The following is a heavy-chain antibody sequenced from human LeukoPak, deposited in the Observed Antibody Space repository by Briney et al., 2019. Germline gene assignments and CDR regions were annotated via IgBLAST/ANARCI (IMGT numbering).Heavy chain of an antibody. CDR3: ARGPTVVVPAALKYYYYYYGMDV. D-gene: IGHD2-2*01. CDR2: IYSGGST. CDR1: GFTVSSNY. J-gene: IGHJ6*02. Sequence: PGGSLRLSCAASGFTVSSNYMSWVRQAPGKGLEWVSVIYSGGSTYYADSVKGRFTISRDNSKNTLYLQMNSLRAEDTAVYYCARGPTVVVPAALKYYYYYYGMDVWGQGTTVTVSS. V-gene: IGHV3-53*05.